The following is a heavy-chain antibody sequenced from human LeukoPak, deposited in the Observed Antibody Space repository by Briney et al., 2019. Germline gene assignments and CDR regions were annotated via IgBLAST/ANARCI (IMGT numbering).Heavy chain of an antibody. CDR3: ARDRVVGALYFDY. J-gene: IGHJ4*02. CDR1: GFTFSSYS. D-gene: IGHD1-26*01. Sequence: GGSLRLSCAASGFTFSSYSMNWVRQAPGKGLEWASYIGSSSSTIYYADSVKGRFTISRDNAKNSLYLQMNSLRAEDTAVYYCARDRVVGALYFDYWGQGTLVTVSS. V-gene: IGHV3-48*01. CDR2: IGSSSSTI.